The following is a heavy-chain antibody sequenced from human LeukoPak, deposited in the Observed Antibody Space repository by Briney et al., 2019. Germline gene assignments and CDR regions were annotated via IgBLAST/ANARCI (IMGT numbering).Heavy chain of an antibody. V-gene: IGHV3-23*01. J-gene: IGHJ4*02. Sequence: SGGSLRLSCAASGFTFSSYAMSWVRQAPGKGLEWVSAISGSGGNTYYADSVKGRFTISRDNSKNTLYLQLNSLRAEDTAVYYCAKWALVGPSPQDLDYWGQGTLVTVSS. CDR1: GFTFSSYA. CDR2: ISGSGGNT. D-gene: IGHD1-26*01. CDR3: AKWALVGPSPQDLDY.